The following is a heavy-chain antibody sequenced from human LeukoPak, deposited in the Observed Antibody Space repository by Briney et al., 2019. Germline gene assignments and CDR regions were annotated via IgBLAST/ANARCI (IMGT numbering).Heavy chain of an antibody. CDR3: ARGRRRVVPAAITTWFDP. CDR2: INHSGST. Sequence: PSETLSLTCAVYGGSFSGYYWSWIRQPPGKGLEWIGEINHSGSTNYNASLKSRVTISVDTSKNQFSLKLSTVTAADTAVYYCARGRRRVVPAAITTWFDPWGQGTLVTVSS. V-gene: IGHV4-34*01. CDR1: GGSFSGYY. D-gene: IGHD2-2*01. J-gene: IGHJ5*02.